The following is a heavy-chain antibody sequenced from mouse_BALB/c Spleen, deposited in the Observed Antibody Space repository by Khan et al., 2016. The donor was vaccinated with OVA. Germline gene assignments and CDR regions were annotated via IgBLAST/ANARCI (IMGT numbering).Heavy chain of an antibody. CDR1: GYTFTSYT. CDR2: INPSNNYP. J-gene: IGHJ3*01. D-gene: IGHD2-14*01. CDR3: VRDGAYHRSDGWFAY. V-gene: IGHV1-4*01. Sequence: QVQLQQSGAELARPGASVKMSCKTSGYTFTSYTMHWIRQRPGQALEWIGHINPSNNYPNYNQNFKDKATLIVEKSSNTAYMQVSSLTAEDSAVYYWVRDGAYHRSDGWFAYWGQGTLVTVSA.